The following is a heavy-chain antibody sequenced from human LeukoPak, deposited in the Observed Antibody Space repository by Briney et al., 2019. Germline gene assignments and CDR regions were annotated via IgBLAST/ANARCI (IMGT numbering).Heavy chain of an antibody. CDR3: ARSRTWIQPDY. V-gene: IGHV4-34*01. D-gene: IGHD5-18*01. CDR2: INHSGST. Sequence: PSETLSLTCAVYGGSFSGYYWSWIRQPPGKGLEWIGEINHSGSTNYNPSLKSRVTISVDTSKNQFSLKLSSVTAADTAVYYCARSRTWIQPDYWGQGTLVTVSS. J-gene: IGHJ4*02. CDR1: GGSFSGYY.